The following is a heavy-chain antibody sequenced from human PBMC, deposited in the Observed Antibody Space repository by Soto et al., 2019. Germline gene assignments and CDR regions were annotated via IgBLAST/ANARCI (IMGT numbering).Heavy chain of an antibody. CDR1: GFTFSSYG. CDR2: ISYDGSNK. D-gene: IGHD4-17*01. Sequence: QVQLVESGGGMVQPGRSLRLSCAASGFTFSSYGMHWVRQAPGKGLEWVAVISYDGSNKYYADSVKGRFTISRDNSKNTLYLQMNSLRAEDTAVYYCACLKGLRPFDYWGQGTLVTVSS. J-gene: IGHJ4*02. V-gene: IGHV3-30*03. CDR3: ACLKGLRPFDY.